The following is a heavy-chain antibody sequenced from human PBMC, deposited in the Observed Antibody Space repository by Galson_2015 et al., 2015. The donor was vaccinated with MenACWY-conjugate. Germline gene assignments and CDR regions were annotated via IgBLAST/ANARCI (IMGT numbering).Heavy chain of an antibody. D-gene: IGHD3-10*02. CDR1: GFSFSDYA. J-gene: IGHJ6*03. Sequence: SLRLSCAASGFSFSDYAMHWVRQAPGKGLEWVSGICSDGSRRNYADSVKGRFTISRDNSKNTLYLQMSSLRAEDTAVYYCARDHKLGMFDFYFLDFCNSGTAGTVSS. CDR3: ARDHKLGMFDFYFLDF. CDR2: ICSDGSRR. V-gene: IGHV3-33*08.